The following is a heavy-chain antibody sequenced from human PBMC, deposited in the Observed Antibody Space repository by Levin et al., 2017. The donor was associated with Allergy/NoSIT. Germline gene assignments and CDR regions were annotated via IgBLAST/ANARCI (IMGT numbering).Heavy chain of an antibody. CDR2: IYYSGST. D-gene: IGHD2-2*02. CDR1: GGSISSYY. V-gene: IGHV4-59*01. CDR3: ARALGLYSYFDY. J-gene: IGHJ4*02. Sequence: SQTLSLTCTVSGGSISSYYWSWIRQPPGKGLEWIGYIYYSGSTNYNPSLKSRVTISVDTSKNQFSLKLSSVTAADTAVYYCARALGLYSYFDYWGQGTLVTVSS.